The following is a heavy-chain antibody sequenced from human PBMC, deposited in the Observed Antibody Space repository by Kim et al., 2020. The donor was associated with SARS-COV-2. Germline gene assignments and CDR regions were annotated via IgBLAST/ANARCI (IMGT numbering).Heavy chain of an antibody. Sequence: SETLSLTCTVSGGSISSGGYYWSWIRQHPGKGLEWIGYIYYSGSTYYNPSLKSRVTISVDTSKNQFSLKLSSVTAADTAVYYCARGYDSSGYYLRWGQGTLVTVSS. J-gene: IGHJ4*02. D-gene: IGHD3-22*01. CDR3: ARGYDSSGYYLR. CDR2: IYYSGST. V-gene: IGHV4-31*03. CDR1: GGSISSGGYY.